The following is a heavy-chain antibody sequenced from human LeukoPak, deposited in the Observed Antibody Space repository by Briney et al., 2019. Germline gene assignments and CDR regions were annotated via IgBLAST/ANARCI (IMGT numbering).Heavy chain of an antibody. CDR1: GYSISSGYY. V-gene: IGHV4-38-2*02. J-gene: IGHJ4*02. D-gene: IGHD1-1*01. CDR2: IYHSGST. Sequence: SETLSLTCTVSGYSISSGYYWGWIRQPPGKGLEWIGSIYHSGSTYYNPSLKSRVTISADTSKNQFSLKVSSVTAADTAVYYCARGYRFYFDYWGQGTLVTVSS. CDR3: ARGYRFYFDY.